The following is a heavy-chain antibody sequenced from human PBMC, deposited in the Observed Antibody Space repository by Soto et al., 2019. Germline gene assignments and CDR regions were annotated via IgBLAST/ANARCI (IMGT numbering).Heavy chain of an antibody. V-gene: IGHV4-59*01. D-gene: IGHD3-3*01. J-gene: IGHJ6*02. CDR1: GGSISSYY. CDR2: IYYSGST. Sequence: SETLSLTCTVSGGSISSYYWSWIRQPPGKGLEWIGYIYYSGSTNYNPSLKSRVTISVDTSKNQFSLKLSSVTAADTAVYYCARSGDYDFRPGYYYYGMDVWGQGTTVTVSS. CDR3: ARSGDYDFRPGYYYYGMDV.